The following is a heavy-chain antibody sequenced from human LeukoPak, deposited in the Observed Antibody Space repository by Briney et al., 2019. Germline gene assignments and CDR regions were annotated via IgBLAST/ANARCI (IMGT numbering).Heavy chain of an antibody. CDR1: GGFISSSSYY. D-gene: IGHD1-7*01. Sequence: PSETLSLTCTVSGGFISSSSYYWGWIRQPPGKGLEWIGSIYYSGSTYYNPSLKSRVTISVDTSKNQFSLKLSSVTAADTAVYYCARARPSITGTAGFDPWGQGTLVTVSS. J-gene: IGHJ5*02. CDR2: IYYSGST. CDR3: ARARPSITGTAGFDP. V-gene: IGHV4-39*07.